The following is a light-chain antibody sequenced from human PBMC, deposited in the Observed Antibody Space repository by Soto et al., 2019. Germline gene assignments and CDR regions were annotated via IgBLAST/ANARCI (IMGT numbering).Light chain of an antibody. J-gene: IGLJ2*01. CDR3: QVWNSNTDHVV. Sequence: SYELTQPPSVSVAPGQTARISCGRNNTGSKSVHWYQQKPGQAPVLVLFDDSDRPSGIPERFSGSNSGNTATLTISRVEAGDEADYFCQVWNSNTDHVVFGGGNKLTVL. CDR1: NTGSKS. V-gene: IGLV3-21*02. CDR2: DDS.